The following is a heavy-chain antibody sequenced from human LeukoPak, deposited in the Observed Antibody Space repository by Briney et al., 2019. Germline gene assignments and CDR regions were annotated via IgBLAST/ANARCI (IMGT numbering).Heavy chain of an antibody. V-gene: IGHV3-23*01. CDR2: ITASCGNT. CDR1: GFTFSSYA. D-gene: IGHD5-18*01. Sequence: GGSLRLSCAASGFTFSSYAMGGVRQAPGKGLEWVSAITASCGNTYYADSVKGRFTISRDNSKNTLYLQVNSLRAEDTAVYYCAKGNGYSYGRYYFDYWGQGTLVTVSS. CDR3: AKGNGYSYGRYYFDY. J-gene: IGHJ4*02.